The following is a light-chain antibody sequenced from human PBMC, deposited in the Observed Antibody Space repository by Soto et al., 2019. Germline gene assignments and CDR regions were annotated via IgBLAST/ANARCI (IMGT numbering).Light chain of an antibody. V-gene: IGKV1-5*01. J-gene: IGKJ4*01. CDR3: QQYNRYPLT. Sequence: DIQMTQSPSTLSASVGDRVTINCRASQSISSWLAWYQQKPGKAPKLLIYDASSLESGVPSRFSGSGSDTEFTLTINNLQPDDFATYHCQQYNRYPLTFGGGTKV. CDR2: DAS. CDR1: QSISSW.